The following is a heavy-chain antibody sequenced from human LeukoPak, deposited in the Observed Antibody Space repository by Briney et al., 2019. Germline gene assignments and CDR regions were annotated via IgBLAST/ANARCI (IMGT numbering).Heavy chain of an antibody. D-gene: IGHD6-6*01. CDR1: GYTFTGYY. J-gene: IGHJ5*02. Sequence: ASVKASCKASGYTFTGYYMHWVRQAPGQGLEWMGWINPNSGGTNYAQKFQGRVTMTRDTSISTAYMELSRLRSDDTAVYYCARVRPNWQLVGWFDPWGQGTLVTVSS. V-gene: IGHV1-2*02. CDR2: INPNSGGT. CDR3: ARVRPNWQLVGWFDP.